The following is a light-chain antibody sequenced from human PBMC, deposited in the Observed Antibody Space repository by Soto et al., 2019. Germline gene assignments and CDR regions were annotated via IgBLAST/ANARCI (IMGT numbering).Light chain of an antibody. CDR2: DVS. J-gene: IGLJ1*01. V-gene: IGLV2-11*01. CDR1: SSDVGAYNY. Sequence: QSALAQPRSVSGSPGQSVTISCTGTSSDVGAYNYVSWYQQFPDKAPKLMIYDVSERPSGVPDRFSASKSGNTASLTISGLQAEDEADYYCCSHAGSYIYVFGHGTKVTVL. CDR3: CSHAGSYIYV.